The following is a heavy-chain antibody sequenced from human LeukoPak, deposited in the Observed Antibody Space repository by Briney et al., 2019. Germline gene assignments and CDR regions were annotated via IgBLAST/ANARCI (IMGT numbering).Heavy chain of an antibody. Sequence: GESLKISCKGSGYSFISNWIGWVRQMPGKGLEWMGVIYPGDSDTRYSPSFQGQVTISADKSISTAYLQWSSLRASDTAMYYCAEFHYYYGSGIFDAFDIWGQGTMVTVSS. D-gene: IGHD3-10*01. CDR3: AEFHYYYGSGIFDAFDI. CDR2: IYPGDSDT. J-gene: IGHJ3*02. CDR1: GYSFISNW. V-gene: IGHV5-51*01.